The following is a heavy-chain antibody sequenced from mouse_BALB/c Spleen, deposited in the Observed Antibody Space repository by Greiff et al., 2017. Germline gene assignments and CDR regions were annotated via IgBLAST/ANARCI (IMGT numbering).Heavy chain of an antibody. CDR3: ARDQDKPSYAMDY. CDR2: INSNGGST. J-gene: IGHJ4*01. CDR1: GFTFSSYG. D-gene: IGHD3-2*02. Sequence: EVQLVESGGGLVQPGGSLKLSCAASGFTFSSYGMSWVRQTPDKRLELVATINSNGGSTYYPDSVKGRFTISRDNAKNTLYLQMSSLKSEDTAMYYCARDQDKPSYAMDYWGQGTSVTVSS. V-gene: IGHV5-6-3*01.